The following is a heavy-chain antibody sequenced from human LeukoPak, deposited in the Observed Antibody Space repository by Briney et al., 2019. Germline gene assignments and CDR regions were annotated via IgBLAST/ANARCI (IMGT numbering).Heavy chain of an antibody. CDR3: ARVQVAATISFDY. Sequence: PSETLSLTCAVSGYSISSGYYWGWIRQPPGKGLEWIGSIYHSGSTYYNPSLKSRATISVDTSKNQFSLKLSSVTAADTAVYYCARVQVAATISFDYWGQGTLVTVSS. CDR1: GYSISSGYY. D-gene: IGHD5-12*01. CDR2: IYHSGST. J-gene: IGHJ4*02. V-gene: IGHV4-38-2*01.